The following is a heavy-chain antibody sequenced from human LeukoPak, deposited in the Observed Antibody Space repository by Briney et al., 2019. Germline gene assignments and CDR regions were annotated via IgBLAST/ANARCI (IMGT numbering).Heavy chain of an antibody. Sequence: PGGSLRLSCAASGFTFRNYYMTRIRQAPGKGLEWVSYISASGDTIYYGDSVRGRSTISRDNAKNSLYLDMNTLKAEDTAVYYCARDPSWEILSYFDYWGQGTLVTVSS. J-gene: IGHJ4*02. CDR2: ISASGDTI. D-gene: IGHD1-26*01. V-gene: IGHV3-11*04. CDR3: ARDPSWEILSYFDY. CDR1: GFTFRNYY.